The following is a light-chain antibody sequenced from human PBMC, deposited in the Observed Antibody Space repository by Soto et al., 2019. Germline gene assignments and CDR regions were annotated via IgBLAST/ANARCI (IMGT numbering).Light chain of an antibody. CDR3: SSYTNTKTLV. J-gene: IGLJ2*01. Sequence: QSALTQPASVSGSPGQSITISCTGTSSDIGGYTYVSWYQQHPGKAPKLIIYDVSNRPSGVSNRFSGSKSGNTASLAISGLQAEDEADYYCSSYTNTKTLVFGGGTKLTVL. CDR1: SSDIGGYTY. V-gene: IGLV2-14*03. CDR2: DVS.